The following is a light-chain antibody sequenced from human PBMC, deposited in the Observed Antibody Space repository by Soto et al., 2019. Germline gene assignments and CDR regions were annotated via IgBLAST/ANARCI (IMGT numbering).Light chain of an antibody. V-gene: IGKV1-39*01. CDR2: AAS. J-gene: IGKJ1*01. Sequence: DIQMTQSPSSLSASAGDGVTITCRASQDITRHLNWYKQKPGKAPELLIYAASTLQSGVPARFSACGSGTDFTLSISGVHPDDFATYYCQQSFSNPRTFGQGTRLEMK. CDR1: QDITRH. CDR3: QQSFSNPRT.